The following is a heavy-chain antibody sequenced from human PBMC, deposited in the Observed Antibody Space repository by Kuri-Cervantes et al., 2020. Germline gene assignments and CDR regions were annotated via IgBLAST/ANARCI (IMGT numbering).Heavy chain of an antibody. CDR3: ARDRDPLAVAGYCFDY. CDR2: ISYDGSNK. J-gene: IGHJ4*02. CDR1: GITFSSYA. D-gene: IGHD6-19*01. Sequence: GESLKISCAASGITFSSYAMHWVRQAPGKGLEWVAVISYDGSNKYYADSVKGRFTISRDNSKNTLYLQMNSLRAEDTAVYYCARDRDPLAVAGYCFDYWGQGTLVTVSS. V-gene: IGHV3-30*01.